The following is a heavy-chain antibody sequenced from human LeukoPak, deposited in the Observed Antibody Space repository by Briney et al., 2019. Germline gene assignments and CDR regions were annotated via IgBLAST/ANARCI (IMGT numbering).Heavy chain of an antibody. CDR3: ARDRPLYGDYYFDY. V-gene: IGHV1-46*01. CDR1: GGTFSSYA. CDR2: INPSGGST. D-gene: IGHD4-17*01. Sequence: ASVKVSCKASGGTFSSYAISWVRQAPGQGLEWMGIINPSGGSTNYAQKFQGRVTMTRDTSTSTVYMELSSPRSEDTAVYYCARDRPLYGDYYFDYWGQGTLVTVSS. J-gene: IGHJ4*02.